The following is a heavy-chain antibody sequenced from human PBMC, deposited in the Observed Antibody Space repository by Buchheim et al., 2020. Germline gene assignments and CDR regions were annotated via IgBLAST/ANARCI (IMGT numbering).Heavy chain of an antibody. V-gene: IGHV3-23*01. CDR2: ISGSGSST. Sequence: EVQVLESGGGLVQPGGSLRLSCAASGFTFSSYAMGWVRQAPGKGLEWVSGISGSGSSTYYADSVKGRFTISRDTSKNTPYLQMNSLRAEDTAVYYCAKMSGYSFAQTFDYWGQGTL. CDR3: AKMSGYSFAQTFDY. D-gene: IGHD5-18*01. J-gene: IGHJ4*02. CDR1: GFTFSSYA.